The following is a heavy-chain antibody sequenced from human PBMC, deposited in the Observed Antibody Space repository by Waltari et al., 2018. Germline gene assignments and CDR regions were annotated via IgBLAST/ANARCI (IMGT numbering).Heavy chain of an antibody. Sequence: QVQLVQSGAEVKKPGASVKVSCKASGYTFTSYGISWVRQAPGQGLEWMGWISAYNGNTNYAQKLQGRVTMTTDTATSTAYMERRSLRSDDTAVYYCARDRVVVAASGPTFDPWGQGTLVTVSS. V-gene: IGHV1-18*01. J-gene: IGHJ5*02. CDR1: GYTFTSYG. CDR2: ISAYNGNT. D-gene: IGHD2-15*01. CDR3: ARDRVVVAASGPTFDP.